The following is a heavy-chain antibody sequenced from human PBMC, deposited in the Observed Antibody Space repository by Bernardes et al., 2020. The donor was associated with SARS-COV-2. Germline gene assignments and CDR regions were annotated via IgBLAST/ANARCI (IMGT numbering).Heavy chain of an antibody. Sequence: GGSLSLSCAASGFSFINYGMHWVRQAPGKGLEWVAFISYEGSRKHYLDSLKGRFTISRDYSKDTLYLQMNSLREDDTAVYYCVKRRAIFELWAGSLDYWGLGTLVTVSS. CDR1: GFSFINYG. J-gene: IGHJ4*02. D-gene: IGHD3-9*01. CDR3: VKRRAIFELWAGSLDY. CDR2: ISYEGSRK. V-gene: IGHV3-30*18.